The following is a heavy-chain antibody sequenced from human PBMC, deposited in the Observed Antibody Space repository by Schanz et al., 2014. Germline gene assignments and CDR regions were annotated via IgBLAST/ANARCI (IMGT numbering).Heavy chain of an antibody. CDR1: GFSFSDYG. Sequence: VQLVESGGGVVQPGRSLRLSCAGSGFSFSDYGMHWVRQAPGRGLEWVAVISYHGSERYYADSVKGRFTISRDNAKNSLYLQMNSLRAEDTAVYYCAREGEWGYDPPRHWGQGTLVTVSS. D-gene: IGHD5-12*01. CDR3: AREGEWGYDPPRH. J-gene: IGHJ4*02. CDR2: ISYHGSER. V-gene: IGHV3-30*03.